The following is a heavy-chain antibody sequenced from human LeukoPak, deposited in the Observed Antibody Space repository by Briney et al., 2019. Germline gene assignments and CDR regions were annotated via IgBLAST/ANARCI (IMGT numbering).Heavy chain of an antibody. Sequence: GGSLRLSCAASGFTFSSYWMSWVRQTPGKGLEWVAHLNQDGSERYYVDSVKGRFTISRENAKNSLYLQMNSLRAEDTAVYYCAKCGSGSNFDYWGQGILVTVSS. CDR1: GFTFSSYW. J-gene: IGHJ4*02. D-gene: IGHD3-10*01. CDR3: AKCGSGSNFDY. CDR2: LNQDGSER. V-gene: IGHV3-7*02.